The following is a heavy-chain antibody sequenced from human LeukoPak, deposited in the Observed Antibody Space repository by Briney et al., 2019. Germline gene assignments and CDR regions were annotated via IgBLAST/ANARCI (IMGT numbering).Heavy chain of an antibody. D-gene: IGHD3-16*01. CDR2: INPSGGST. J-gene: IGHJ6*03. CDR1: GYTFTSYY. CDR3: ARAPIWGGLVTYYYMDV. Sequence: GASVKVSCKAFGYTFTSYYVHWVRQAPGQGFEWMGIINPSGGSTSYAQKFQGRVTMTKNTSIGTAYMELSSLRSEDTAVYYCARAPIWGGLVTYYYMDVWGKGTTVTISS. V-gene: IGHV1-46*01.